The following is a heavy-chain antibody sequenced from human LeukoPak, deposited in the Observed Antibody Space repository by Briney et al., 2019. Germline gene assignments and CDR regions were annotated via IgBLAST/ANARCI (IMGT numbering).Heavy chain of an antibody. CDR2: INPNSGDS. Sequence: ASVTVSFKASGYTFTGYYIHWVRQAPGQGLEWMGWINPNSGDSNHTQKFQGRVTMTRDTSISTAYMELSNLRSDDTAVYYCARDRVYCSGTSCYVTSVDNWGQGTLVTVSS. D-gene: IGHD2-2*01. CDR3: ARDRVYCSGTSCYVTSVDN. CDR1: GYTFTGYY. J-gene: IGHJ4*02. V-gene: IGHV1-2*02.